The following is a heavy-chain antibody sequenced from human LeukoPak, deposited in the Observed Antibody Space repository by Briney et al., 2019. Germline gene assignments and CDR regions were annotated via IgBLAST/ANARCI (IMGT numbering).Heavy chain of an antibody. CDR3: AKDRRGLANLDY. CDR1: GFTFSSYG. CDR2: IWYDGSNK. Sequence: GGSLRLSCAASGFTFSSYGMHWVRQAPGKGLEWVAVIWYDGSNKYYADSVKGRFTISRDNSKNTLYLQMNSLGAEDTAVYYCAKDRRGLANLDYWGQGTLVTVSS. D-gene: IGHD3-16*01. J-gene: IGHJ4*02. V-gene: IGHV3-33*06.